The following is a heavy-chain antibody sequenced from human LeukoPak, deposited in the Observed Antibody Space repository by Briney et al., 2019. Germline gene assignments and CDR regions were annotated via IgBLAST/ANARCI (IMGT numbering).Heavy chain of an antibody. V-gene: IGHV3-23*01. CDR1: GFTFSSYA. Sequence: GGSLRLSCAAAGFTFSSYAMSWVRQAPGKGLEWVSAISGSGGSTYYADSVKGRFTISRDNFKNTLYLQMNSLRAEDTAVYYCAKAGVSPSYFDYWGQGTLVTVFS. D-gene: IGHD2-8*01. CDR3: AKAGVSPSYFDY. J-gene: IGHJ4*02. CDR2: ISGSGGST.